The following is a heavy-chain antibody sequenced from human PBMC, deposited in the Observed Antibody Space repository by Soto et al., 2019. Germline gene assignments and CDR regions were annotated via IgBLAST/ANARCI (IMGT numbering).Heavy chain of an antibody. CDR1: GYTFTSYY. Sequence: ASAKVSCKASGYTFTSYYMHWVRQAPGQGLEWMGIINPSGGSTSYAQKFQGRVTMTRDTSTSTVYMELSSLRSEDTAVYYCARKGNCSGGSCYYYGMDVWGQGTTVTVSS. CDR3: ARKGNCSGGSCYYYGMDV. CDR2: INPSGGST. J-gene: IGHJ6*02. D-gene: IGHD2-15*01. V-gene: IGHV1-46*01.